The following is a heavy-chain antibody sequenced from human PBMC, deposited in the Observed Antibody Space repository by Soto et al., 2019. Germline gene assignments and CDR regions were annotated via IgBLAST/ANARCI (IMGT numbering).Heavy chain of an antibody. V-gene: IGHV3-33*01. CDR2: IWHDGSNK. CDR3: ARDGVGNTTTVIYPVY. CDR1: GSIFSGYG. J-gene: IGHJ4*02. D-gene: IGHD1-26*01. Sequence: GGSLRLSCAASGSIFSGYGMHWVRQAPGKGLEWVAIIWHDGSNKYYADSVKGRFTISRDNFKNTLYLQMDSLRAEDTAVYYCARDGVGNTTTVIYPVYWHQGILVTVPS.